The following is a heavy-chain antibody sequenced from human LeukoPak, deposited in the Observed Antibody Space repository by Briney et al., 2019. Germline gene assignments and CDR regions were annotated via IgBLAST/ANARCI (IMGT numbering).Heavy chain of an antibody. D-gene: IGHD4-17*01. CDR3: AKDYGDYQLEYFQH. CDR1: GFTFSSYA. J-gene: IGHJ1*01. Sequence: PGGSLRLSCAASGFTFSSYAMSWVRQAPGKGLEWVSGISWNSGSIGYADSVKGRFTISRGNAKNSLYLQMNSLRAEDTALYYCAKDYGDYQLEYFQHWGQGTLVTVSS. CDR2: ISWNSGSI. V-gene: IGHV3-9*01.